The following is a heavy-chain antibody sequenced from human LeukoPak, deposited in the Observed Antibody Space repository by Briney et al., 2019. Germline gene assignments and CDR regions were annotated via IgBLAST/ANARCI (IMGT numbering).Heavy chain of an antibody. V-gene: IGHV3-33*01. CDR1: GFTFSSYG. Sequence: PGGSPRLSCAASGFTFSSYGMHWVRQAPGKGLEWVAVIWYDGSNKYYADSVKGRFTISRDNSKNTLYLQMNSLRAEDTAVYYCARMGAVVVPAAPSDYYFDYWGQGTLVTVSS. CDR2: IWYDGSNK. D-gene: IGHD2-2*01. J-gene: IGHJ4*02. CDR3: ARMGAVVVPAAPSDYYFDY.